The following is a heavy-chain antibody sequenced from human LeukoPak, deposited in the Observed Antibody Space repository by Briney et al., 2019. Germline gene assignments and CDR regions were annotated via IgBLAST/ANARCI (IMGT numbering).Heavy chain of an antibody. V-gene: IGHV1-2*02. CDR3: ARDSSSSRLQGWFDP. CDR2: INPNSGGT. J-gene: IGHJ5*02. Sequence: VASVKVSCKASGYTFTAYYMHWVRQAPGQGLEWMGWINPNSGGTNYAQNFQGRVTMIRDTSISTAYMELSSLRSDDTAVYYCARDSSSSRLQGWFDPWGQGTLVTVSS. CDR1: GYTFTAYY. D-gene: IGHD6-13*01.